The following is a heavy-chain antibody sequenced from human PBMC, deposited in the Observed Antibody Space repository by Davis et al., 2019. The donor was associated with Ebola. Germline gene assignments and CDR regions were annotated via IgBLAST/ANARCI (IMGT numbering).Heavy chain of an antibody. J-gene: IGHJ6*02. V-gene: IGHV3-30*03. CDR3: ARDEAAAGYYYYYYGMDV. D-gene: IGHD6-13*01. CDR1: GFTFSTYS. Sequence: GGSLRLSCAASGFTFSTYSMNWVRQAPGKGLEWVAVISYDGSNKYYADSVKGRFTISRDNSKNTLYLQMNSLRAEDTAVYYCARDEAAAGYYYYYYGMDVWGQGTTVTVSS. CDR2: ISYDGSNK.